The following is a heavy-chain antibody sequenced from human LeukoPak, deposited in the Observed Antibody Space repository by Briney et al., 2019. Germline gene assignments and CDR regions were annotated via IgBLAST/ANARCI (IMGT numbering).Heavy chain of an antibody. D-gene: IGHD3-9*01. J-gene: IGHJ5*02. CDR3: AATYYDILTGYYNVDWFDP. Sequence: ASVKVPCKASGYTFTGYYIHWVRQAPGQGLEWMGWINPNSGGTNYAQKFQGRVTMTRDTAISTAYMELSRLRSDDTAVYYCAATYYDILTGYYNVDWFDPWGQGTLVTVSS. V-gene: IGHV1-2*02. CDR2: INPNSGGT. CDR1: GYTFTGYY.